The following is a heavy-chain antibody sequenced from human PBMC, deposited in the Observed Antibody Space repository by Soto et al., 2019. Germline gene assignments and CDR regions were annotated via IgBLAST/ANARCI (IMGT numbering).Heavy chain of an antibody. V-gene: IGHV5-10-1*01. J-gene: IGHJ3*02. D-gene: IGHD2-8*01. CDR2: IDPSDSYT. Sequence: GESLKISCKGSGYSFTSYWISWVRQMPGKGLEWMGRIDPSDSYTNYSPSFQGHVTISADKSISTAYLQWSSLKASDTAMYYCARPYCTNGVCYTVRPFDIWGQGTMVTV. CDR1: GYSFTSYW. CDR3: ARPYCTNGVCYTVRPFDI.